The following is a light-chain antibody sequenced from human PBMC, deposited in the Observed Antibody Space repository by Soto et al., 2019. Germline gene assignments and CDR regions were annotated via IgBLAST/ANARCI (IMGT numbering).Light chain of an antibody. Sequence: EIVMTQSPATLSVSPRERATLSCRASQSVNSNLAWYQQKPGQAPRLLIYGASTRATGIPARFSGSGSGTEFTLTISSLQSEDFAVYYCQQYNNWPPTFGQGTKVEIK. CDR3: QQYNNWPPT. J-gene: IGKJ1*01. V-gene: IGKV3-15*01. CDR2: GAS. CDR1: QSVNSN.